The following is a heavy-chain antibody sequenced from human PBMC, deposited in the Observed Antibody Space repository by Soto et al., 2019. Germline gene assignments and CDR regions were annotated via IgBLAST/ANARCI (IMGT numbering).Heavy chain of an antibody. CDR2: IIPIIRTA. CDR3: ARGGGIAVAGRIDP. Sequence: QVQLVQSGAEVKKPGSSVKVSCKASGGTFSSYAFSWVRQAPGQGLEWMGGIIPIIRTANYAQKLQGRVNITADESTSTAYMELSSLRSEDTAVYYCARGGGIAVAGRIDPWGQGTQVTVSS. J-gene: IGHJ5*02. D-gene: IGHD6-19*01. CDR1: GGTFSSYA. V-gene: IGHV1-69*01.